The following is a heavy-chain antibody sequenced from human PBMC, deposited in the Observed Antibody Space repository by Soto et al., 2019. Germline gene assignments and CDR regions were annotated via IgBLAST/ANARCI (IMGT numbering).Heavy chain of an antibody. Sequence: QVQLVQSGAEVKKPGSSVKVSCKASGGTFSSYTISWVRQAPGQGLEWMGRIIPILGIANYAQKFQARVTITADKSTSTAYMELSSLRCEDTAVYDCASCIAAAGTRWFDPWGQGTLVTVSS. D-gene: IGHD6-13*01. CDR2: IIPILGIA. CDR3: ASCIAAAGTRWFDP. V-gene: IGHV1-69*02. J-gene: IGHJ5*02. CDR1: GGTFSSYT.